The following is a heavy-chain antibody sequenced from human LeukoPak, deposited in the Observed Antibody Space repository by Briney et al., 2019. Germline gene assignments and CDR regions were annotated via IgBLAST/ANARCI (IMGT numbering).Heavy chain of an antibody. CDR1: GYTFSTNG. J-gene: IGHJ5*02. V-gene: IGHV1-18*01. CDR2: ISAYNGNT. CDR3: ARHRGRAPFDP. Sequence: GASVKVSCKASGYTFSTNGISWVRQAPGQGLEWMGWISAYNGNTNYAQKLQGRVTMTTDTSTSTAYMELRSLRSDDTAVYYCARHRGRAPFDPWGQGTLVTVSS. D-gene: IGHD3-10*01.